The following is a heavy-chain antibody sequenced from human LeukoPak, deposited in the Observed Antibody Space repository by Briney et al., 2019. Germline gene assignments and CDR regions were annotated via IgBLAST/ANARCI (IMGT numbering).Heavy chain of an antibody. CDR2: INPNSGGT. Sequence: GASVKVSCKASGYTFTNFDINWVRQAPGQGLEWMGWINPNSGGTKYAQKFQGRVTMTGDTSISTAYMELSRLTSDDTAMYYCARDGRYCSSTTCRTNDGFDVWGQGTMVTVSS. CDR1: GYTFTNFD. CDR3: ARDGRYCSSTTCRTNDGFDV. J-gene: IGHJ3*01. D-gene: IGHD2-2*01. V-gene: IGHV1-2*02.